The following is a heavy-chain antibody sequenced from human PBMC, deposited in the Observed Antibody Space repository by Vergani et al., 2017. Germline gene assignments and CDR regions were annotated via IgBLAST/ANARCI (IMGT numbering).Heavy chain of an antibody. D-gene: IGHD1-26*01. CDR1: GYSFTSYW. CDR2: IYPEDSDT. J-gene: IGHJ6*02. Sequence: EVQLVQSGAEVKKPGESLKISCKGSGYSFTSYWIGWVRQMPEKGLEWMGIIYPEDSDTRYSPSFQGQVTISADKSISTAYLQWSSLKASDTAIYYCARQFSWSGSSHYGMDVWGQGTTVTVSS. V-gene: IGHV5-51*01. CDR3: ARQFSWSGSSHYGMDV.